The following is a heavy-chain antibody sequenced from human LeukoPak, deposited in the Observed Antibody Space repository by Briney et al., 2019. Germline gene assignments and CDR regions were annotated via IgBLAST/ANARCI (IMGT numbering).Heavy chain of an antibody. CDR2: INPNSGGT. Sequence: ASVKVSCEASGYTFTGYYMHGLRQAPAQGLEWMGWINPNSGGTNYAQKFQGWVTMTRDTSISTAYMELGRLRSDDPAVYYCARTMYSSSWYVLDYWGQGTLVTVSS. CDR3: ARTMYSSSWYVLDY. CDR1: GYTFTGYY. J-gene: IGHJ4*02. D-gene: IGHD6-13*01. V-gene: IGHV1-2*04.